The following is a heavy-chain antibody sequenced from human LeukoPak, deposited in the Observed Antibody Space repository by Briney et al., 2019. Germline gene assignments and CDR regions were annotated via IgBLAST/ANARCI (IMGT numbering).Heavy chain of an antibody. CDR3: AREGVPAAISFGEFVY. V-gene: IGHV3-21*01. D-gene: IGHD2-2*01. CDR1: GFTFSSYS. J-gene: IGHJ4*02. CDR2: ISSSSSYI. Sequence: GGSLRLSCAASGFTFSSYSMNWVRQAPGKGLEWVSSISSSSSYIYYADSVKGRFTISRDNAKNSLYLQMNSLRAEDTAVYYCAREGVPAAISFGEFVYWGQGTLATVSS.